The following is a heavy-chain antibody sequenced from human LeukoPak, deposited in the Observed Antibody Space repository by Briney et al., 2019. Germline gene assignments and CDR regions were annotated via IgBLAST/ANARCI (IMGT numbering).Heavy chain of an antibody. D-gene: IGHD1-14*01. CDR1: GFTFSSFE. J-gene: IGHJ3*02. V-gene: IGHV3-48*03. CDR3: ARDPGDDAYDI. Sequence: PGGSLRLSCAASGFTFSSFEFNWVRQAPGKGPEWVSYISSSGSIKYYRDSVKGRFTISRDNAKNLLYLQMSSLRGEDTAVYYCARDPGDDAYDIWGQGTMVTVS. CDR2: ISSSGSIK.